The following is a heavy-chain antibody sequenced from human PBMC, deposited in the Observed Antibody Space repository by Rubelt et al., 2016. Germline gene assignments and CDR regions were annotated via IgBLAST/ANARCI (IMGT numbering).Heavy chain of an antibody. V-gene: IGHV3-NL1*01. CDR2: ITTSGSST. CDR1: GFTFSSYA. D-gene: IGHD3/OR15-3a*01. Sequence: QVQLVESGGGVVQPGRSLRLSCAASGFTFSSYAMHWVRQAPGKGLEWVSTITTSGSSTFYADSVKGRFTISRDNSKNTLYLQMNSLRAEDTAVYYCAREQDSMDVWGQGTTVTVSS. CDR3: AREQDSMDV. J-gene: IGHJ6*02.